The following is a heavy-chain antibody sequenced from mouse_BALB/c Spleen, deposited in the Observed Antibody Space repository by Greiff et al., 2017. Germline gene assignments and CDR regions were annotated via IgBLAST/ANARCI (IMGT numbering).Heavy chain of an antibody. D-gene: IGHD2-1*01. CDR2: IDPANGNT. CDR1: GFNIKDTY. J-gene: IGHJ4*01. V-gene: IGHV14-3*02. Sequence: EVQGVESGAELVKPGASVKLSCTASGFNIKDTYMHWVKQRPEQGLEWIGRIDPANGNTKYDPKFQGKATITADTSSNTAYLQLSSLTSEDTAVYYCARDRGNYYYAMDYWGQGTSVTVSS. CDR3: ARDRGNYYYAMDY.